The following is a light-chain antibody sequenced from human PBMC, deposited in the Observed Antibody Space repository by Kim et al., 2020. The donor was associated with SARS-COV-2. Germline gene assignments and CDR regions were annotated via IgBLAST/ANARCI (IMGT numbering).Light chain of an antibody. Sequence: LTQPHSVSESPGKTVTISCTRSSGSIASNYVQWYQQRPGSSPTTVIYEDNQRPSGVPDRFSGSIDSSSNSASLTISGLKTEDESDYYCQSYDGDNWVFGGGTQLTVL. CDR1: SGSIASNY. J-gene: IGLJ3*02. CDR3: QSYDGDNWV. CDR2: EDN. V-gene: IGLV6-57*01.